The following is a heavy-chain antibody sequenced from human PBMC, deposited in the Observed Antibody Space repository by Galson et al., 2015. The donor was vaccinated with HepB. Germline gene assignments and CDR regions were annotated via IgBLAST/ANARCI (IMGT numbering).Heavy chain of an antibody. Sequence: QSGAEVKKPGESLKISCKGSGYSFTSYWIGWVRQMPGKGLEWMGIIYPGDSDTRYSPSFQGQVTISADKSISTAYLQWSSLKASDTAMYYCARHQGTTYYYDSSGYYPDYWGQGTLVTVSS. CDR1: GYSFTSYW. CDR3: ARHQGTTYYYDSSGYYPDY. D-gene: IGHD3-22*01. V-gene: IGHV5-51*01. J-gene: IGHJ4*02. CDR2: IYPGDSDT.